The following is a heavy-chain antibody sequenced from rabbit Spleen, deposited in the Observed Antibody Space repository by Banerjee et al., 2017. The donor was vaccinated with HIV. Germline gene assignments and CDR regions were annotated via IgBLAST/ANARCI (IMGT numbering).Heavy chain of an antibody. CDR1: GFSFSNSYW. V-gene: IGHV1S45*01. Sequence: QEQLEESGGGLVQPEGSLTLTCTASGFSFSNSYWICWVRQAPGKGLEWIACIYDGSSGNTYYASWAKGRFTISKTSSTTVTLQMTSLTVADTATYFCARDTGTSFSSYGMDLWGPGTLVTVS. CDR2: IYDGSSGNT. CDR3: ARDTGTSFSSYGMDL. J-gene: IGHJ6*01. D-gene: IGHD7-1*01.